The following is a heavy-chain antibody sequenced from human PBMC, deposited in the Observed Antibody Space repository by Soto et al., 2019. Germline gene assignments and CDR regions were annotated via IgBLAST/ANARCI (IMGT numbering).Heavy chain of an antibody. CDR2: INAGNAKT. D-gene: IGHD6-19*01. Sequence: ASVKVSCKASGYTFTNYAIHWVLQGPGQRLEWMGWINAGNAKTKYSQKFQGRVTISRDTSASTAYMELSSLRSEDTAVYYCARDGAVAGNTNFDYWGQGTLVTVSS. J-gene: IGHJ4*02. CDR3: ARDGAVAGNTNFDY. CDR1: GYTFTNYA. V-gene: IGHV1-3*01.